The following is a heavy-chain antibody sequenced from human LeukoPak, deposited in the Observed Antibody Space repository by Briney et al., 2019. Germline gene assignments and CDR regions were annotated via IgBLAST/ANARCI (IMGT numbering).Heavy chain of an antibody. J-gene: IGHJ5*02. D-gene: IGHD5-12*01. CDR2: IYYSGST. Sequence: PSETLSLTCTVSGGSIRSYYWSWIRQPPGKGLEWIGYIYYSGSTNYNPSLKSRVTISVDTSKNQFSLKLSSVTAADTAVYYCARGRGYSGYDPNWFDPWGQGTLVTVSS. V-gene: IGHV4-59*01. CDR1: GGSIRSYY. CDR3: ARGRGYSGYDPNWFDP.